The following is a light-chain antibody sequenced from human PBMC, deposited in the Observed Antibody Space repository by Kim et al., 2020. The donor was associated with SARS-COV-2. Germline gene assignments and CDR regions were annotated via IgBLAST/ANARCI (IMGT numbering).Light chain of an antibody. CDR1: SNNVGNEG. CDR3: SAWDASLSAWV. J-gene: IGLJ3*02. Sequence: QPATLFCTGSSNNVGNEGAVWLQQHQGHPPKLLSGRRNKWPSEISERLSASRSGSTASLTITGLQPEDEADYYCSAWDASLSAWVFGGGTQLTVL. V-gene: IGLV10-54*01. CDR2: RRN.